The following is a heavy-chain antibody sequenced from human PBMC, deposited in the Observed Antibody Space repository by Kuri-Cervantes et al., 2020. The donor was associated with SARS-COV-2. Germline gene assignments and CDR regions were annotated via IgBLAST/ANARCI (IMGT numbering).Heavy chain of an antibody. Sequence: GSLRLSCAVFSGSFSNHYWSWVRQPPGKGLEWIGDVNLSGGTNYNPSLKSRVTISVDTSKNQFSLKMRSVTAADAGRYYCARGLTVVVPSPVLGLGPHYYYYDMDVWGQGTTVTVSS. CDR2: VNLSGGT. V-gene: IGHV4-34*01. D-gene: IGHD3-16*01. J-gene: IGHJ6*02. CDR3: ARGLTVVVPSPVLGLGPHYYYYDMDV. CDR1: SGSFSNHY.